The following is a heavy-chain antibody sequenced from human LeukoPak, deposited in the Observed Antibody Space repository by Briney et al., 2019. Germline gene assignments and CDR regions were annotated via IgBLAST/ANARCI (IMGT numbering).Heavy chain of an antibody. CDR2: ISAYNGNT. V-gene: IGHV1-18*01. CDR1: GYTFTSYG. Sequence: GASVKVSCKASGYTFTSYGISWVRQAPGQGLEWMGWISAYNGNTNYAQKLQGRVTMTTDTSTSTAYMELRSLRSDDTAVYYCAKDPQVYAIILAFDYWGQGTLVTVSS. D-gene: IGHD2-8*01. CDR3: AKDPQVYAIILAFDY. J-gene: IGHJ4*02.